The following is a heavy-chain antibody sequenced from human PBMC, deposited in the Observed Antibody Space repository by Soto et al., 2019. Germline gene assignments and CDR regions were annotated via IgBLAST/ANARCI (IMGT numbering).Heavy chain of an antibody. CDR2: IYPGDSDT. D-gene: IGHD3-10*01. J-gene: IGHJ3*02. V-gene: IGHV5-51*01. CDR3: ARRMVRGVINDAFDI. Sequence: GESLKISCKGSGYSFTSYWIGWVRQMPGKGLEWMGIIYPGDSDTRYSPSFQGQVTISADKSISTAYLQWSSLKASDTAMYYCARRMVRGVINDAFDIWGQGTMVTVSS. CDR1: GYSFTSYW.